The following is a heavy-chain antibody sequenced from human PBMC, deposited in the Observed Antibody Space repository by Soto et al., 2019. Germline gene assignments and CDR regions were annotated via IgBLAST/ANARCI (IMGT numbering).Heavy chain of an antibody. Sequence: QVQLVQSGAEVKKPGASVKVSCKASGYSFTDYHIHWVRQAPGQGLEWLGRINPKSGGTSTAQKFQGWVTMPTDTAISTASMELTRLKSDDTAIYYCARGDSTDCSNGVCSFFYNHDMDVWGQGTTVIVSS. D-gene: IGHD2-8*01. V-gene: IGHV1-2*04. CDR3: ARGDSTDCSNGVCSFFYNHDMDV. CDR1: GYSFTDYH. J-gene: IGHJ6*02. CDR2: INPKSGGT.